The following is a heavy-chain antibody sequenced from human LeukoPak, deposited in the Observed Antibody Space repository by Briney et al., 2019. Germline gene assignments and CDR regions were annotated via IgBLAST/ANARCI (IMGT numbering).Heavy chain of an antibody. CDR2: ISGYNGNT. D-gene: IGHD2-2*01. J-gene: IGHJ5*02. CDR3: AKDPLSSTTSQNWLDP. Sequence: GASVNVSCKASGYTFTSNGISWVRQAPGQGLEWMGWISGYNGNTNYAQRFQGRVTMTTDTSTTTAYMELRSLRSDGTAVYYCAKDPLSSTTSQNWLDPWGQGTLVIVSP. CDR1: GYTFTSNG. V-gene: IGHV1-18*01.